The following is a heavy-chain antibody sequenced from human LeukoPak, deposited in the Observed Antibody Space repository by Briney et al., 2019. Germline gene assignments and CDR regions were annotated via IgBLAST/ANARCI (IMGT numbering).Heavy chain of an antibody. CDR2: IYYIGST. Sequence: SETLSLTCTVSGSSISSYYWSWIRQAPGKGLEWIGNIYYIGSTNYNPSLKSRVIISADPSKNQLSLKLSSVTAADTAVYYCARHGGSYSYDYWGQGTLVTVSS. V-gene: IGHV4-59*08. D-gene: IGHD1-26*01. J-gene: IGHJ4*02. CDR3: ARHGGSYSYDY. CDR1: GSSISSYY.